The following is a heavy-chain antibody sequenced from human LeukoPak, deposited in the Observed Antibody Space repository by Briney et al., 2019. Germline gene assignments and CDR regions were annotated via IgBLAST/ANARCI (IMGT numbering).Heavy chain of an antibody. Sequence: PSETLSLTCTVSTGSISGYYWSWIRQPPGKGLEWIGYIYNSGSTNYNPSLKSRVAISLDMSKKQISLKLSSVNATDTAVCFCDRDLSAPAAYYGDYVEFDLWGQGTLVTVSS. CDR2: IYNSGST. CDR1: TGSISGYY. V-gene: IGHV4-59*01. J-gene: IGHJ4*02. D-gene: IGHD4-17*01. CDR3: DRDLSAPAAYYGDYVEFDL.